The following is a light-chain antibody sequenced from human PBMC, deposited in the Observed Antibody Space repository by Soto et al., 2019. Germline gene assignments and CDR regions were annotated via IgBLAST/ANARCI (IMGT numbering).Light chain of an antibody. CDR3: QSYDSSLSGVV. J-gene: IGLJ2*01. CDR2: GNS. Sequence: QSVLTQPPSVSGAPGQRVTISCTGSSCNIGAGYDVHWYQQLPGTAPKLLIYGNSNRPSGVPDRFCGSKSATSASLAITGXXXXXXXXYYCQSYDSSLSGVVFGGGTKVTVL. CDR1: SCNIGAGYD. V-gene: IGLV1-40*01.